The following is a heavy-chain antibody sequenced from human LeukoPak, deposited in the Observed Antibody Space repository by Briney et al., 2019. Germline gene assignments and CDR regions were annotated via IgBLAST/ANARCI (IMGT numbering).Heavy chain of an antibody. CDR2: IYYSGST. CDR3: ARHRYSSSWYGHYYYYYGMDV. CDR1: GGSISSYY. V-gene: IGHV4-59*08. J-gene: IGHJ6*02. D-gene: IGHD6-13*01. Sequence: SETLSPTCTVSGGSISSYYWSWIRQPPGKGLEWIGYIYYSGSTNYNPSLKSRVTISVDTSKNQISLKLSSVTAADTAVYYCARHRYSSSWYGHYYYYYGMDVWGQGTTVTVSS.